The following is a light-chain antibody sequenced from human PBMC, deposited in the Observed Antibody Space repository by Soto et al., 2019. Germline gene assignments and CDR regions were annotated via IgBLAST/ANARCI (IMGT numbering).Light chain of an antibody. V-gene: IGLV2-14*01. CDR1: SSDVGGYNY. J-gene: IGLJ1*01. CDR2: EVS. CDR3: SSYGSTSTRYV. Sequence: QSALTQPASVSGSPGQSITISCTGTSSDVGGYNYVSWYQQHPGKAPKLMIYEVSNRPSGVSNRFSGSKSGNTASLTISGLQAEDEADYFCSSYGSTSTRYVFGTGTQVIVL.